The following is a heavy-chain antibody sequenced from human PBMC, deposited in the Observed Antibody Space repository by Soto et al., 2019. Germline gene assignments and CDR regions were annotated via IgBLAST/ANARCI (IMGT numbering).Heavy chain of an antibody. Sequence: GASVNVSCKASGYTFTSYVISWVRQAPGQGLEWMGWISAYNGNTNYAQKLQGRVTMTTDTSTSTAYMELRSLRSDDTAVYYCARDEAWFGDPWWFDPWGQGTLVTVSS. CDR1: GYTFTSYV. CDR2: ISAYNGNT. J-gene: IGHJ5*02. CDR3: ARDEAWFGDPWWFDP. D-gene: IGHD3-10*01. V-gene: IGHV1-18*01.